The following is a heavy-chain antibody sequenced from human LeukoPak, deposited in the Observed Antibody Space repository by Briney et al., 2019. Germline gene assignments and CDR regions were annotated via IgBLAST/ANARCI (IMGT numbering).Heavy chain of an antibody. V-gene: IGHV4-39*07. CDR3: ARANYGFLYYFDY. D-gene: IGHD4/OR15-4a*01. J-gene: IGHJ4*02. CDR1: GGSISSNSFY. Sequence: SETLSLTCTVSGGSISSNSFYWGWIRQPPGKGLEWIGNIYYSGSTYYNPSLKSRVTISVDTSKNQFSLKLSSVTAADTAVYYCARANYGFLYYFDYWGQGTLVTVSS. CDR2: IYYSGST.